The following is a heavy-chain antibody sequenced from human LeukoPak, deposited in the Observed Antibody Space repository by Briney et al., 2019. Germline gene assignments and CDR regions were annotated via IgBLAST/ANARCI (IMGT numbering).Heavy chain of an antibody. CDR3: ARGYVAVALRMYNWFDP. J-gene: IGHJ5*02. V-gene: IGHV1-2*02. CDR2: INPNSGGT. D-gene: IGHD6-19*01. Sequence: GASVKVSCKASGYTFTGYYMHWVRQAPGQGLEWMGWINPNSGGTNYAQKFQGRVTMTRDTSISTAYMELSRLRSDDTAVYYCARGYVAVALRMYNWFDPWGQGTLVTVSS. CDR1: GYTFTGYY.